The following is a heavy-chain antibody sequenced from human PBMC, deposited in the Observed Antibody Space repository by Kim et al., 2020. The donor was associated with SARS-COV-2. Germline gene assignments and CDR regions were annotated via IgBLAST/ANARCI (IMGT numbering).Heavy chain of an antibody. D-gene: IGHD3-10*01. CDR2: TSSDGSII. Sequence: GGSLRLSCLASGFTFSSYAMSWIRQAPGKGPEWVAVTSSDGSIIYYADSVKGWFTISRANSRNTLYLDMDSLSAQDTAIYYCARVGYASGTMGDFDYWGQGTLVTVSS. CDR1: GFTFSSYA. J-gene: IGHJ4*02. CDR3: ARVGYASGTMGDFDY. V-gene: IGHV3-30*04.